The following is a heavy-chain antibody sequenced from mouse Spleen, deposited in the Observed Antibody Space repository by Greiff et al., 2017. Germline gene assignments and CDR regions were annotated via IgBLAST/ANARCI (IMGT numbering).Heavy chain of an antibody. J-gene: IGHJ4*01. CDR2: IDPSDSET. CDR1: GYTFTSYW. CDR3: ARSVSGNYEDYAMDY. D-gene: IGHD2-1*01. Sequence: QVQLQQPGAELVRPGSSVKLSCKASGYTFTSYWMHWVKQRPIQGLEWIGNIDPSDSETHYNQKFKDKATLTVDKSSSTAYMQLSSLTSEDSAVYYCARSVSGNYEDYAMDYWGQGTSVTVSS. V-gene: IGHV1-52*01.